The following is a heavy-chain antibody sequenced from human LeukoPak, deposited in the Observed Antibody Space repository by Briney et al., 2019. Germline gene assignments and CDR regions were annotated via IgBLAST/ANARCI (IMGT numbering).Heavy chain of an antibody. CDR1: GFTFSSYS. D-gene: IGHD3-3*01. V-gene: IGHV3-48*01. CDR2: ISSSSSTI. Sequence: PVGSLRLSCAASGFTFSSYSMNWVRQAPGKGLEWVSYISSSSSTIYYADSVKGRFTISRDNAKNSLYLQMNSLRAEDTAVYYCARADYDFWSRYYYMDVWGKGTTVTVSS. J-gene: IGHJ6*03. CDR3: ARADYDFWSRYYYMDV.